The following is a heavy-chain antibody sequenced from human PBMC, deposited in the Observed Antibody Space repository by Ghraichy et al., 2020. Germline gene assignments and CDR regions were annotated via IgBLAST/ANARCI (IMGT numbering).Heavy chain of an antibody. CDR1: GGSISSGGYY. Sequence: SETLSLTCTVSGGSISSGGYYWSWIRQHPGKGLEWIGYIYYSGSTYYNPSLKSRVTISVDTSKNQFSLKLSSVTAADTAVYYCASRYSYGPHDFDYWGQGTLVTVSS. V-gene: IGHV4-31*03. CDR2: IYYSGST. D-gene: IGHD5-18*01. J-gene: IGHJ4*02. CDR3: ASRYSYGPHDFDY.